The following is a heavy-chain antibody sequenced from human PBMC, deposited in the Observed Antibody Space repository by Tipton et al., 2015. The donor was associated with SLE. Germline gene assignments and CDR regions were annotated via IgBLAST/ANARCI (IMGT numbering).Heavy chain of an antibody. Sequence: TLSLTCTVSGGSISSSSYYWGWIRQPPGKGLEWIGSIYYSGSTYYNPSLKSRVTISVDTSKNQISLKLSSVTAADTAVYYCARDGAYSSGAGDYWGQGTLVTVS. CDR2: IYYSGST. D-gene: IGHD6-19*01. J-gene: IGHJ4*02. CDR1: GGSISSSSYY. CDR3: ARDGAYSSGAGDY. V-gene: IGHV4-39*07.